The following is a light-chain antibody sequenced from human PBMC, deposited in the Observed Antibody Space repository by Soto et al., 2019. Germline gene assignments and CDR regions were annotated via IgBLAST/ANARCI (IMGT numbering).Light chain of an antibody. J-gene: IGKJ1*01. CDR3: QQLYSYPRT. V-gene: IGKV1-9*01. CDR2: AAS. CDR1: QGISSY. Sequence: DIQLTQSPSFLSASVGDRVTITCRASQGISSYLAWYQQKPGKAPKLLIYAASTLQSGVPSRFSGRGSGTEFTLTISSLHPEDFATYYCQQLYSYPRTFGQGTKVEIK.